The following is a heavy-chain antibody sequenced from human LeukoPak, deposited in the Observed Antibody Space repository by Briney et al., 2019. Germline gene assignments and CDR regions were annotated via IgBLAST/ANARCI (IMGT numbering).Heavy chain of an antibody. CDR2: ISSSSSYI. D-gene: IGHD3-3*01. CDR3: ARDPLNYDFWSGYTYNWFDP. CDR1: GFTFSSYS. J-gene: IGHJ5*02. V-gene: IGHV3-21*01. Sequence: GGSLRLSCAASGFTFSSYSMNWVRQAPGKGLEWVSSISSSSSYIYYADSVKGRFTISRDNAKNSLYLQMNSLRAEDTAVYYCARDPLNYDFWSGYTYNWFDPWGQGTLVTVSS.